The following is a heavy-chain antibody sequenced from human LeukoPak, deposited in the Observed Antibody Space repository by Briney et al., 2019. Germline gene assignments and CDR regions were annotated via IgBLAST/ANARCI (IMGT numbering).Heavy chain of an antibody. CDR1: GFTFSSYS. CDR3: ARGYLGAPHFDY. J-gene: IGHJ4*02. D-gene: IGHD1-26*01. CDR2: ISSSSSYI. Sequence: GGSLRLSCAASGFTFSSYSMNWVRQAPGKGLEWVSSISSSSSYIYYADSVKGRFTISRDNAKNSLYLQMNSLRAEDTAVYYCARGYLGAPHFDYWGQGTLVTVSS. V-gene: IGHV3-21*01.